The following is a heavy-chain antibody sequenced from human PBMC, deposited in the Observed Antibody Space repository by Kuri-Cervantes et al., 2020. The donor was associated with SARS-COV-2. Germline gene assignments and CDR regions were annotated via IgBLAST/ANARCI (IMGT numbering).Heavy chain of an antibody. V-gene: IGHV5-51*01. CDR3: ARDAGIFGVVTRNDAFDI. Sequence: GESLKISCKGSGYNFTSYWIGWVRQMPGKGLEWMGIIYPGDSDTRYSPSFQGQVTISADKSISTAYLQWSSLKASDTAMYYCARDAGIFGVVTRNDAFDIWGQGTMVTVSS. CDR1: GYNFTSYW. D-gene: IGHD3-3*01. J-gene: IGHJ3*02. CDR2: IYPGDSDT.